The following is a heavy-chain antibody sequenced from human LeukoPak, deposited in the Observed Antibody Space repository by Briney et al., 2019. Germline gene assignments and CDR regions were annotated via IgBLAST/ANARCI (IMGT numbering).Heavy chain of an antibody. V-gene: IGHV4-59*08. Sequence: PSETLSLTCTVSGASISNFYWSWIRQAPWQGLEWIGYMLYSGSTNQKPSLRSRVTISVDTSKNQVSLKLSSVTAADTAVYYCARSDIWGSYRFLDYWGQGILVTVSS. CDR1: GASISNFY. D-gene: IGHD3-16*02. J-gene: IGHJ4*01. CDR3: ARSDIWGSYRFLDY. CDR2: MLYSGST.